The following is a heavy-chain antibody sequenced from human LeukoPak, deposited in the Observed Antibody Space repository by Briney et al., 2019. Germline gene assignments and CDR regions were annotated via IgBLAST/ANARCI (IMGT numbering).Heavy chain of an antibody. D-gene: IGHD3-22*01. V-gene: IGHV3-66*02. CDR3: AVGYYYDSSGTYDY. CDR1: GFTVSSNY. J-gene: IGHJ4*02. Sequence: SGGSLRPSCAASGFTVSSNYMSWVRQAPGKGLEWVSVIYSGGSTYYADSVKGRFTISRDNSKNTLYLQMNSLRAEDTAVYYCAVGYYYDSSGTYDYWGQGTLVTVSS. CDR2: IYSGGST.